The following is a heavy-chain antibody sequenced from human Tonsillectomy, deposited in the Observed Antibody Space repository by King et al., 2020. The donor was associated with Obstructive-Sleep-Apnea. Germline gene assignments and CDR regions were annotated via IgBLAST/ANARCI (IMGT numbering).Heavy chain of an antibody. CDR3: VRAVAGFGDY. CDR2: ISSDGSVT. V-gene: IGHV3-74*01. Sequence: VQLVESGGGLVQPGGSLRLSCAASGFTFSSYWMHWVRQSPGKGLLWVSRISSDGSVTTYADFVKGRFTVSRDDDKNTLYLQMNSLRADDTAVYYCVRAVAGFGDYWGQGTLVTVSS. J-gene: IGHJ4*02. CDR1: GFTFSSYW. D-gene: IGHD6-19*01.